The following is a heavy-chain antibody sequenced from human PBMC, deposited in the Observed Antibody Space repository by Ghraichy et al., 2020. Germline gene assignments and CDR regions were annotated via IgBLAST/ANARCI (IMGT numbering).Heavy chain of an antibody. D-gene: IGHD2-15*01. Sequence: GGSLRLSCTVSGFTFSDLYMEWVRQAPGGGLEWVGRSTDKGKGYTTHYAASVQGRFTISRDDSKNSLYLQMNSLNTDETAVYYCTRTVPGSHSLFDFWGLGTLVTVSS. CDR2: STDKGKGYTT. CDR1: GFTFSDLY. J-gene: IGHJ4*02. CDR3: TRTVPGSHSLFDF. V-gene: IGHV3-72*01.